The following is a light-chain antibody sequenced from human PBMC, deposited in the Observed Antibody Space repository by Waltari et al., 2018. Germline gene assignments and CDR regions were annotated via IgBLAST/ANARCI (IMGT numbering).Light chain of an antibody. Sequence: EIVLTQSPDTLSLSPGARATLSCRASQSVTGSFLAWYQQKPGQSPRLLIYNTSNRATGIPDRFSGSASGTHFTLTISRLEPEDFAVYYCQQYGASPSFGGGTKVEVK. CDR1: QSVTGSF. CDR3: QQYGASPS. CDR2: NTS. J-gene: IGKJ4*01. V-gene: IGKV3-20*01.